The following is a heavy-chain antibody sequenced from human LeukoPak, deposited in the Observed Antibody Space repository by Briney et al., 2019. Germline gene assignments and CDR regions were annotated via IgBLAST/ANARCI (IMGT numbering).Heavy chain of an antibody. CDR2: IHPGDSDT. J-gene: IGHJ4*02. Sequence: GESLKISCKGSEYSFTNYWIGWVRQMPGKGLEWMGIIHPGDSDTRYSPTFQGQVTISADKSITTAYLQWSSLKASDTAMYYCARTSGWSRIDYWGQGTLVTVSS. D-gene: IGHD6-19*01. V-gene: IGHV5-51*01. CDR1: EYSFTNYW. CDR3: ARTSGWSRIDY.